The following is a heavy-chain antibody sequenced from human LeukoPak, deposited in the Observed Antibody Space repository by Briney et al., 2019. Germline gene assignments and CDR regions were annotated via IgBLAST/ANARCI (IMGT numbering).Heavy chain of an antibody. J-gene: IGHJ4*02. D-gene: IGHD4-17*01. CDR2: IYYSGST. CDR3: ARLPDYGDYVSKYYFDY. V-gene: IGHV4-31*03. CDR1: GGSISSGGYY. Sequence: PSETLSLTCTVSGGSISSGGYYWGWIRQHPGKGLEWIGYIYYSGSTYYNPSLKSRVTITVDTSKNQFSLRLTSVTAADTAVFYCARLPDYGDYVSKYYFDYWGRGTLVTVSS.